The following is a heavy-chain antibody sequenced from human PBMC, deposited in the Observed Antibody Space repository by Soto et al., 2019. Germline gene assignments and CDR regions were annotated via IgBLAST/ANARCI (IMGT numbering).Heavy chain of an antibody. J-gene: IGHJ4*02. CDR3: ARYRREAVAGYTLDN. CDR2: TYYSGGT. D-gene: IGHD6-13*01. V-gene: IGHV4-39*01. CDR1: GGSINSDYYY. Sequence: SETLSLTCTVSGGSINSDYYYWGWVRQPPGRGLEWIGTTYYSGGTFYNPSLKSRVTISVDTSKNQFSLKLSSVTAADTAVFYCARYRREAVAGYTLDNWGQGILVTVSS.